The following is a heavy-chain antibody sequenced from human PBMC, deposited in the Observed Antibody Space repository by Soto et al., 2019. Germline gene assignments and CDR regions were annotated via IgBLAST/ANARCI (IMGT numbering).Heavy chain of an antibody. CDR1: GYTLPNYS. J-gene: IGHJ4*02. CDR2: INPGSGYT. Sequence: QVQFVQSGAEVKKPGASVRLSCKPSGYTLPNYSIQWVRQAAGQGLQWLGWINPGSGYTEYSQRFQGRVTLSRDNSASTFYMDLTSLTSEDTAVYFCTRDLNGGNPFDYWGQGPLVTVSS. D-gene: IGHD2-8*01. CDR3: TRDLNGGNPFDY. V-gene: IGHV1-3*01.